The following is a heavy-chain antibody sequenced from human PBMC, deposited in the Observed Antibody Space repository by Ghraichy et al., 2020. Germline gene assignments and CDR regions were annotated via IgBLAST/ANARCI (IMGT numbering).Heavy chain of an antibody. D-gene: IGHD3-3*01. Sequence: LSLTCAASGFTFSSYGMHWVRQAPGKGLEWVAVISYDGSNKYYADSVKGRFTISRDNSKNTLYLQMNSLRAEDTAVYYCAKDTPYYDFWSGYYYYMDVWGKGTTVTVSS. V-gene: IGHV3-30*18. CDR1: GFTFSSYG. J-gene: IGHJ6*03. CDR3: AKDTPYYDFWSGYYYYMDV. CDR2: ISYDGSNK.